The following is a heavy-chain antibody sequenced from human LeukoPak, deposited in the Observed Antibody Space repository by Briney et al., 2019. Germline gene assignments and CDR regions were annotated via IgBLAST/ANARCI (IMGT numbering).Heavy chain of an antibody. D-gene: IGHD1-1*01. J-gene: IGHJ4*02. CDR3: TRDRGAYNLYDY. CDR2: IRSKAYGETT. CDR1: GFTFGDYA. V-gene: IGHV3-49*03. Sequence: GGSLRLSCTASGFTFGDYAMSWIRQAPGKGLEWVGFIRSKAYGETTDYAASVKGRFTISRDDSKAIAYLQMNSLKTEDTAVYHCTRDRGAYNLYDYWGQGTLVTVSS.